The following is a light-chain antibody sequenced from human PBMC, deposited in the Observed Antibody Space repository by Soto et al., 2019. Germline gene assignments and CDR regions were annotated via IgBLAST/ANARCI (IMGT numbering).Light chain of an antibody. CDR1: QGISSH. J-gene: IGKJ4*01. CDR3: QQYFSYPLT. V-gene: IGKV1-8*01. Sequence: AIRITQAPASFSASTGDRVTISCRASQGISSHLAWYQVKPGKAPRLLLYTASYLESGYTSRFNGSVSGTDVTLTISSLQAEDCAFDYCQQYFSYPLTFGGRTKVEIK. CDR2: TAS.